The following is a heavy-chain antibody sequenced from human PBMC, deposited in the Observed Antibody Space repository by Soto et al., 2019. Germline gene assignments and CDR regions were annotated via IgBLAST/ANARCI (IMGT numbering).Heavy chain of an antibody. V-gene: IGHV6-1*01. Sequence: SQTLSLTCATSGDSVSSNSAAWNWIRQSPSRGLEWLGRTYYRSKWYNDYAVSVKSRITINPDTSKNQFSLQLNSVTPEDTAVYYCARDQVYDYGDYGAYWYFDLWGRGTLVTVSS. J-gene: IGHJ2*01. CDR1: GDSVSSNSAA. CDR3: ARDQVYDYGDYGAYWYFDL. CDR2: TYYRSKWYN. D-gene: IGHD4-17*01.